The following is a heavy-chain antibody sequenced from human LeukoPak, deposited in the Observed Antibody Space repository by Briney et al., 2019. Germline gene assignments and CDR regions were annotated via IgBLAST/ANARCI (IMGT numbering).Heavy chain of an antibody. V-gene: IGHV6-1*01. CDR1: GDSVSSNSAA. CDR2: TYYRSKWYN. J-gene: IGHJ6*02. CDR3: ARAGYSSSWYLGSGDYYYYGMDV. D-gene: IGHD6-13*01. Sequence: SQTLSLTCAISGDSVSSNSAAWNWIRQSPSRGLEWLGRTYYRSKWYNDYAVSVKSRITINPDTSKNQFSLQLNSVTPEDTAVYYCARAGYSSSWYLGSGDYYYYGMDVWGQGTTVTVSS.